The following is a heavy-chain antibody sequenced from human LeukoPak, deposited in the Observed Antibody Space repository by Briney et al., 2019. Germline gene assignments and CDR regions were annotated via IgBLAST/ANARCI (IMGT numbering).Heavy chain of an antibody. CDR1: GFTFSSYG. J-gene: IGHJ4*02. D-gene: IGHD3-10*01. V-gene: IGHV3-30*18. CDR2: ISYDGSNK. CDR3: AKERVGYYFDY. Sequence: GGSLRLSCAASGFTFSSYGMHWVRQAPGKGLEWVAVISYDGSNKYYADSVKGRFTISRDNSKNTLYLQMNSLRAEDTAVYYCAKERVGYYFDYWGQGTLVTASS.